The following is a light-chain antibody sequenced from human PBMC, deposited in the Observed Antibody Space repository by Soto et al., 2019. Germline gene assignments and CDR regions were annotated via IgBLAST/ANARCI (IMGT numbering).Light chain of an antibody. CDR2: ADS. Sequence: EIVLTQSKTTLSLSPGETSTLSCRASQSVSGYIGWYQQKPGQAPRLLIYADSNRATGIPARFSGSGSGTDFTLTISCLEPEDFSVYYCQQRYNWPITFCQGTRLEIK. CDR3: QQRYNWPIT. V-gene: IGKV3-11*01. CDR1: QSVSGY. J-gene: IGKJ5*01.